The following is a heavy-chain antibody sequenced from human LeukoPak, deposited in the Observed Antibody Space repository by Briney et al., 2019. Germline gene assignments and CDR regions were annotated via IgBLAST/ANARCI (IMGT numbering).Heavy chain of an antibody. CDR3: ARGDYYDSSGYYFPDAFDI. Sequence: PGRSLRLSCAASGFTFSSYGMHWVRQAPGKGLEWVAVIWYDGSNKYYVDSVQGRFTISRDNSKNTLYLQMSSLRAEATAVYYCARGDYYDSSGYYFPDAFDIWGQGTMVTVSS. CDR1: GFTFSSYG. J-gene: IGHJ3*02. V-gene: IGHV3-33*01. CDR2: IWYDGSNK. D-gene: IGHD3-22*01.